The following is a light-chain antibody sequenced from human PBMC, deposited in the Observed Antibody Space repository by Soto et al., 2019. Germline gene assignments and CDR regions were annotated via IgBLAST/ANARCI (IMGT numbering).Light chain of an antibody. Sequence: DIQLTQSPSVLSASVGDRVTITCRASQDIRTSLVWYQQKAGKAPNLLIYAASTLQGGVPSRFSGSGSGTEFTLTITSLQPADFATYYCQQVNTYPFTFGPGTKVDIK. CDR1: QDIRTS. CDR2: AAS. CDR3: QQVNTYPFT. V-gene: IGKV1-9*01. J-gene: IGKJ3*01.